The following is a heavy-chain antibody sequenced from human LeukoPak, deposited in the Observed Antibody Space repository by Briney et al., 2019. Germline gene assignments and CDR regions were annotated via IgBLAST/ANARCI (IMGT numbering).Heavy chain of an antibody. CDR1: GFTFSSYA. Sequence: GGSLRLSCAASGFTFSSYAMSWVRQAPGKGLEWVSAISGSGGSTHYADSVKGRFTISRDNSKNSLYLQMNSLRAEDTAVYYCARDWGMDRGGDGFDYWGQGTLVTVSS. D-gene: IGHD3-10*01. CDR3: ARDWGMDRGGDGFDY. J-gene: IGHJ4*02. CDR2: ISGSGGST. V-gene: IGHV3-23*01.